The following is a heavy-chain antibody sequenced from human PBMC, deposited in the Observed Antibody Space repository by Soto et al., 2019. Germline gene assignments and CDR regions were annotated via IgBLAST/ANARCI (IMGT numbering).Heavy chain of an antibody. J-gene: IGHJ5*02. CDR2: IYYSGTN. CDR3: ARGRDGSNWFDP. Sequence: PSETLSLTCTVSGASMTLYYWNWIRQAPGKGLEWIGYIYYSGTNNYNPSLKSRVTMSVDTSKNQISLKLSSVSAADTAVYYCARGRDGSNWFDPWGQGTLVTVS. CDR1: GASMTLYY. V-gene: IGHV4-59*01. D-gene: IGHD5-12*01.